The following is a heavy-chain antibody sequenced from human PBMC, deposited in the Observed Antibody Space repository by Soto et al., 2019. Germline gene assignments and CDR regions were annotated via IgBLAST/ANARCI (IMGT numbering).Heavy chain of an antibody. Sequence: VASVKVSCKASGYTFTNYGISWVRQAPGQGLEWMGWISAYNGNTNYAQKFQGRVTMTTDTSTSTAYMELRSLRSDDTAVYYCAREGRIRDYGMDVWGQGTTVTVSS. V-gene: IGHV1-18*04. D-gene: IGHD2-15*01. CDR3: AREGRIRDYGMDV. CDR1: GYTFTNYG. J-gene: IGHJ6*02. CDR2: ISAYNGNT.